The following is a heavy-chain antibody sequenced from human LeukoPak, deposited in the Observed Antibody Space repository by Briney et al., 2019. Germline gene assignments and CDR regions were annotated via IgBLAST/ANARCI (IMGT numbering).Heavy chain of an antibody. CDR2: IYYSRSA. CDR1: GGSISSGDYY. CDR3: ARLLRQSGYSYGSFLYYFDY. J-gene: IGHJ4*02. Sequence: SETLSLTCTVSGGSISSGDYYWSWIRQPPGKGLEWIGYIYYSRSAYYNPSLKSRVTISVDTSKNQFSLKLSSVTAADTAVYCCARLLRQSGYSYGSFLYYFDYWGQGTLVTVSS. V-gene: IGHV4-30-4*01. D-gene: IGHD5-18*01.